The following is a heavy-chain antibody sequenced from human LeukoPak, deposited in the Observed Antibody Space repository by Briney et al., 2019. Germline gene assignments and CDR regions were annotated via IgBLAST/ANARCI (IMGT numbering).Heavy chain of an antibody. Sequence: PSETLSLTCTVSGGSISSYYWSWIRQPPGKGLEWIGEINHSGSTNYNPSLKSRVTISVDTSKNQFSLKLSSVTAADTAVYYCARLIRAYCSSTSCFTPNWFDPWGQGTLVTVSS. CDR2: INHSGST. CDR1: GGSISSYY. V-gene: IGHV4-34*01. J-gene: IGHJ5*02. CDR3: ARLIRAYCSSTSCFTPNWFDP. D-gene: IGHD2-2*02.